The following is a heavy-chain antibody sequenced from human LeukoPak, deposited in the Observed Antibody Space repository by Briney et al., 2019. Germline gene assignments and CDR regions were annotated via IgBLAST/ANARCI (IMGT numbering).Heavy chain of an antibody. D-gene: IGHD6-19*01. CDR1: GYSFSSHW. CDR2: ISTDGSIT. J-gene: IGHJ4*02. Sequence: GGSLRLSCAASGYSFSSHWIDWVPQGAGKGLEWVSRISTDGSITGYADSVKGRFTMSRDHAKNTVYLQMNSLRAEDTAVYFCTRDFDSGSGYWGQGTVVTVSS. CDR3: TRDFDSGSGY. V-gene: IGHV3-74*01.